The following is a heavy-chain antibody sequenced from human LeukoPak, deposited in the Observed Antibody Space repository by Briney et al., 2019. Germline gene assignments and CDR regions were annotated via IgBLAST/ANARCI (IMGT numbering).Heavy chain of an antibody. CDR2: ISAYNGNT. CDR3: ARDRGVDTAMVSSWFDP. V-gene: IGHV1-18*01. Sequence: ASVKVSYKASGYTFTSYGISWVRQAPGQGLEWMGWISAYNGNTNYAQKLQGRVTMTTDTSTSTAYMELRSLRSDDTAVYYCARDRGVDTAMVSSWFDPWGQGTLVTVSS. D-gene: IGHD5-18*01. J-gene: IGHJ5*02. CDR1: GYTFTSYG.